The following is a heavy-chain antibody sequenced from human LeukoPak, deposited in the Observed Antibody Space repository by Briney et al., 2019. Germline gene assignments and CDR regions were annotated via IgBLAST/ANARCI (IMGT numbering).Heavy chain of an antibody. Sequence: SETLSLTCTVSGGSISGSSYYWGWIRQPPGKGLVWIGSIYYSGSTYYNPSLKSRVTISVDTSKNQFSLKLNSVTATDTVVYYCARHYGPWGQGTLVTVSS. CDR3: ARHYGP. V-gene: IGHV4-39*01. CDR1: GGSISGSSYY. CDR2: IYYSGST. J-gene: IGHJ4*02. D-gene: IGHD3-10*01.